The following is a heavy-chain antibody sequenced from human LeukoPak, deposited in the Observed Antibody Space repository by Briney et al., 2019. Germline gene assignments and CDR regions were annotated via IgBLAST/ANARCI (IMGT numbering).Heavy chain of an antibody. V-gene: IGHV1-2*02. CDR2: INPNSGGT. CDR3: ARRNYDFWSDYYRNWFDP. Sequence: ASVKVSCKASGYTFTGYYMHWVRQAPGQGLEWMGWINPNSGGTNYAQKFQGRVTMTRDTSISTAYMELSRLRSDDTAVYYCARRNYDFWSDYYRNWFDPWGQGTLVTVSS. CDR1: GYTFTGYY. J-gene: IGHJ5*02. D-gene: IGHD3-3*01.